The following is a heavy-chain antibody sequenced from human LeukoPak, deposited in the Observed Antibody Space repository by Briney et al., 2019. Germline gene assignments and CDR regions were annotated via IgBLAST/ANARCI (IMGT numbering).Heavy chain of an antibody. CDR1: GGSFSGYY. V-gene: IGHV4-34*01. J-gene: IGHJ4*02. D-gene: IGHD3-10*01. Sequence: SETLSLTCAVYGGSFSGYYWSWICQPPGKGLEWIGEINHSGSTNYNPSLKSRVTISVDTSKNQFSLKLSSVTAADTAVYYCARGKAPLTYYGSGPIDYWGQGTLVTVSS. CDR3: ARGKAPLTYYGSGPIDY. CDR2: INHSGST.